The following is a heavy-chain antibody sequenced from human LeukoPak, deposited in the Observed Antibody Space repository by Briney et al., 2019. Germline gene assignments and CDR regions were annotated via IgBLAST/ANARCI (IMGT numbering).Heavy chain of an antibody. V-gene: IGHV1-46*01. Sequence: ASVKVSCKASGYIFTSNYIHWVRQAPGQGLEWMGMIYPRDGSTSYAQRFQDRVTVTRDTSTSTVHMELSGLRSEDTAVYYCARDQEGFDYWGQGTQVTVSS. CDR1: GYIFTSNY. J-gene: IGHJ4*02. CDR2: IYPRDGST. CDR3: ARDQEGFDY.